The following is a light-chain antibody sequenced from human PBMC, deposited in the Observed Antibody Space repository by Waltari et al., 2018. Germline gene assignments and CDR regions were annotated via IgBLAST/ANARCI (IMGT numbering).Light chain of an antibody. CDR3: QQYNSYPWT. V-gene: IGKV1-5*01. Sequence: DIQMTQSPSTLSASVGDRVTITCRASQGISSWLAWYQQKPGKAPKVLIYDTSNLERGVPSRFSGSGSGTEFTLTISSLQADDFASYYCQQYNSYPWTFGQGTKVEIK. CDR2: DTS. CDR1: QGISSW. J-gene: IGKJ1*01.